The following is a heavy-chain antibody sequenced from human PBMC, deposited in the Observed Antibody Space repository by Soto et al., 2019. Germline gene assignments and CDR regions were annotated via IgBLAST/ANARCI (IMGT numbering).Heavy chain of an antibody. Sequence: PXGGLRVSWAASGFTFSSYRIHWVRQAPGRGLEWVSAITRNSDIYYADSVKGRFTISRDNAKNSVSLQMDSLRAEDTAVYYCAREENAWPLAYGLDSWGHGTTVTVSS. CDR3: AREENAWPLAYGLDS. CDR2: ITRNSDI. V-gene: IGHV3-21*01. J-gene: IGHJ6*02. CDR1: GFTFSSYR.